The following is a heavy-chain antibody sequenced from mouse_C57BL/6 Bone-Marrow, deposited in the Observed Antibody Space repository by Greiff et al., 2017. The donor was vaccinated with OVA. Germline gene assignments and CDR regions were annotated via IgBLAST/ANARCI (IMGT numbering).Heavy chain of an antibody. V-gene: IGHV1-19*01. D-gene: IGHD1-1*01. CDR1: GYTFTDYY. Sequence: VQLQQSGPVLVKPGASVKMSCKASGYTFTDYYMNWVKQSHGKSLEWIGVINPYNGGTSYNQKFKGKATLTVDKSSSTAYMELTSLTSEDSAVYYCARDYGSSSGYWGQGTTLTVSS. J-gene: IGHJ2*01. CDR2: INPYNGGT. CDR3: ARDYGSSSGY.